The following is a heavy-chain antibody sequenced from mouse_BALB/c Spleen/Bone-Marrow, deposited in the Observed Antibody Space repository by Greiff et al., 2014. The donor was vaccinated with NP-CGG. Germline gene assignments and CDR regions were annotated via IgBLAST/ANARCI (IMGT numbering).Heavy chain of an antibody. CDR1: GYTFTRYW. D-gene: IGHD1-2*01. V-gene: IGHV1S81*02. J-gene: IGHJ3*01. CDR2: INPSNGRT. Sequence: VQLQQSGAELVKPGASVKLSCKASGYTFTRYWMHWVKQRPGQGLEWIGEINPSNGRTNYNEKFKSKATLTVDKSSSTAYMQLGSLTSEDSAVYYCARYATATYWFAYWGQGTLVTVSA. CDR3: ARYATATYWFAY.